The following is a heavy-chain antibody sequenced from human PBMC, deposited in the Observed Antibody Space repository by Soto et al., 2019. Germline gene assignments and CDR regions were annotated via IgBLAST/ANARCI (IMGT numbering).Heavy chain of an antibody. D-gene: IGHD5-12*01. V-gene: IGHV3-33*01. J-gene: IGHJ3*02. Sequence: QVQLVESGGGVVQPGQSLRLSCAASGFSVSNYGMHWVRQAPGKGLEWVAVVWKDGNTKHYGDSVKGRFTISRDNSKNTLELKMSSLRGEDTAVYYCARGDAWTDEAFDIWGQGTRVTVSS. CDR2: VWKDGNTK. CDR1: GFSVSNYG. CDR3: ARGDAWTDEAFDI.